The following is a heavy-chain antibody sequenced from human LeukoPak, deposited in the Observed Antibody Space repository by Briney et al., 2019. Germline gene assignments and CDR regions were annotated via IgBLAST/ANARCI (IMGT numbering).Heavy chain of an antibody. J-gene: IGHJ4*02. CDR1: GFTVSSNY. CDR2: IYSGGTT. D-gene: IGHD5-18*01. V-gene: IGHV3-66*01. CDR3: AREVLDTAMALGY. Sequence: PGGSPRLSCAASGFTVSSNYMSWVRQAPGKGLEWVSIIYSGGTTYYADSVKGRFTISRDNSKNTLYLQMNSLRAEDTAVYYCAREVLDTAMALGYWGQGNLVTVSS.